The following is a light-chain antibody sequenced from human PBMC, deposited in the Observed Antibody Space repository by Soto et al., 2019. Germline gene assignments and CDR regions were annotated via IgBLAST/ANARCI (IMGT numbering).Light chain of an antibody. CDR1: SSNIRAGYD. J-gene: IGLJ1*01. CDR3: QSYDSSLSGSRV. V-gene: IGLV1-40*01. Sequence: QSVLTQPPSVSVAPGQRVTISCTGSSSNIRAGYDVHWYQQLPGTAPKLLIYGNSNRPSGVPDRLSGSKSGTSASLAITGLQAEDEADYYCQSYDSSLSGSRVFGTGTKLTVL. CDR2: GNS.